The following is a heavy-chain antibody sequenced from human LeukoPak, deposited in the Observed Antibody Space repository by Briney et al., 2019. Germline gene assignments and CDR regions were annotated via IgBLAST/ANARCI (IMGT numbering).Heavy chain of an antibody. Sequence: TGGSLRLSCAASGFNFTSYSMNWVRQAPGKGLEWVSSISSSSSYIYYADSVKGRFTISRDNAKNSLYLQMNSLRAEDTAVYYCARSVSPYGSGSSYYWGQGTLVTVSS. J-gene: IGHJ4*02. V-gene: IGHV3-21*01. CDR2: ISSSSSYI. CDR3: ARSVSPYGSGSSYY. D-gene: IGHD3-10*01. CDR1: GFNFTSYS.